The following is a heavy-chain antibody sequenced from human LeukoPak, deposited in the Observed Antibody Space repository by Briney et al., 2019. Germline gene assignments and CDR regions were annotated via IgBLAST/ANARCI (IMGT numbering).Heavy chain of an antibody. J-gene: IGHJ4*02. Sequence: ASVKVSCKASGGTFSSYAISWVRQAPGQGLEWMGWISAYNGNTNYAQKLQGRVTMTTDTSTSTAYMELRSLRSDDTAVYYCARQVLWFGELSSDYFDYWGQGTLVTVSS. CDR2: ISAYNGNT. D-gene: IGHD3-10*01. CDR1: GGTFSSYA. V-gene: IGHV1-18*01. CDR3: ARQVLWFGELSSDYFDY.